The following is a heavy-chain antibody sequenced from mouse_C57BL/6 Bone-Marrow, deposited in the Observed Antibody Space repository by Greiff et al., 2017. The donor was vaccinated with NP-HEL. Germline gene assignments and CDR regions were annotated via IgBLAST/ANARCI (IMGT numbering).Heavy chain of an antibody. J-gene: IGHJ4*01. D-gene: IGHD1-1*01. CDR3: VPPTVVAHYAMDY. V-gene: IGHV1-64*01. Sequence: QVQLQQPGAELVKPGASVMLSCKASGYTFTSYWMHWVKQRPGQGLEWIGMIHPNSGSTNYNEKFKSKATLTVDKSSSTAYMQLSSLTSEDSAVYYCVPPTVVAHYAMDYWGQGTSVTVSS. CDR2: IHPNSGST. CDR1: GYTFTSYW.